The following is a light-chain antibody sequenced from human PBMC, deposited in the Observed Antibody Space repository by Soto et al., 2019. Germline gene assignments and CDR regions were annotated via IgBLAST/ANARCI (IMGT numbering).Light chain of an antibody. Sequence: IVLTQSPATLSLSPGERATLSCRASQSVRSSLAWYQQKPGQAPRLLIYDASNRATGIPARFSGSGSGTDFILTISSLEPDDFAVYYCQQRSNWPAFGGGTKVDIK. CDR2: DAS. V-gene: IGKV3-11*01. CDR3: QQRSNWPA. CDR1: QSVRSS. J-gene: IGKJ4*01.